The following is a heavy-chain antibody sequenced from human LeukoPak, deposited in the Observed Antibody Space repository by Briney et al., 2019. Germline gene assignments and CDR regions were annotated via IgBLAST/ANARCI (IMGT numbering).Heavy chain of an antibody. Sequence: SETLSLTCAVSGGSFSDYYWGGIRQPPGKGLEWIGDIHHSGITNYNPSLERRVQMAIDTSRTQFSLTLTSVTAADTAVYYCARARTYEWNYGFYHFDNWGQGTLVTVSS. D-gene: IGHD1-7*01. V-gene: IGHV4-34*01. CDR3: ARARTYEWNYGFYHFDN. CDR2: IHHSGIT. CDR1: GGSFSDYY. J-gene: IGHJ4*02.